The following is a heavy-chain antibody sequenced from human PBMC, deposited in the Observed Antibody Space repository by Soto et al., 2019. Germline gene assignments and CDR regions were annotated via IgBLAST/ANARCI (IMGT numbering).Heavy chain of an antibody. J-gene: IGHJ6*02. CDR1: GYTFTIYG. Sequence: QVQLVQSGGEVKKPGASVKVSCKASGYTFTIYGINWVRQAPGQGLEWMGWISPANGNTNYAQKLQGRVTMTTDTSTSTADMELRSLRSDDTAFYYCARALGYSGYAGMDVWGQGTTVTVSS. D-gene: IGHD5-12*01. CDR3: ARALGYSGYAGMDV. CDR2: ISPANGNT. V-gene: IGHV1-18*01.